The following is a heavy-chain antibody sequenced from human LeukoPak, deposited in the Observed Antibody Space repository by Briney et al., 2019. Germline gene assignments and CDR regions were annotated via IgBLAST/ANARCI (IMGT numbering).Heavy chain of an antibody. J-gene: IGHJ5*02. D-gene: IGHD3-22*01. CDR1: GGSISSYY. CDR3: ARERVDPSYYYDSSGYGNWFDP. CDR2: IHTSGST. Sequence: SETLSLTCTVSGGSISSYYWSWIRQPAGKGLEWIGRIHTSGSTDYNPSLKSRVTMSLDTSKNQFPLKLSSVTAADMAVYYCARERVDPSYYYDSSGYGNWFDPWGQGTLVTVSS. V-gene: IGHV4-4*07.